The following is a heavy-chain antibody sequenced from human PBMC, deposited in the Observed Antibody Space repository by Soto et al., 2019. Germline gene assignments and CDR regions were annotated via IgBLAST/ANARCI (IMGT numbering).Heavy chain of an antibody. CDR2: IDWDDDK. CDR1: GFSLSTSGMC. Sequence: SGPTLVNPTQNLTLTCTFSGFSLSTSGMCVSWIRQPPAKALEWLALIDWDDDKYYSTSLKTRLTISKDTSKNQVVLTMTNMGPVDTATYYFARTSFLRWNWFDPWGQGTVVTVSS. D-gene: IGHD2-2*01. CDR3: ARTSFLRWNWFDP. J-gene: IGHJ5*02. V-gene: IGHV2-70*01.